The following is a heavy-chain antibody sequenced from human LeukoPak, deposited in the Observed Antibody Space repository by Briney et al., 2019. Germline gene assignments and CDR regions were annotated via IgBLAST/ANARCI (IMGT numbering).Heavy chain of an antibody. V-gene: IGHV1-2*02. J-gene: IGHJ4*02. Sequence: GASVKVSCKASGYTFTGYYMHWVRQAPGQGLEWMGWIDPNSGDTNYVQKFQGRVTMTRDTSITTAYMELSRLTSDDTAVYCCARDYDILTQWGQGTLVTVSS. CDR3: ARDYDILTQ. D-gene: IGHD3-9*01. CDR1: GYTFTGYY. CDR2: IDPNSGDT.